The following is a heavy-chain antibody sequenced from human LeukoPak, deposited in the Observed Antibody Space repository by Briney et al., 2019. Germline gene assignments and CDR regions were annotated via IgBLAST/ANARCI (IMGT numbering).Heavy chain of an antibody. J-gene: IGHJ4*02. CDR2: ISGSGGST. D-gene: IGHD3-10*01. V-gene: IGHV3-23*01. CDR1: GFTFSSYG. CDR3: AKDQSYYYGSGSWRYFDY. Sequence: GGTLRLSCAASGFTFSSYGMSWVRQAPGEGLEWVSAISGSGGSTYYADSVKGRFTISRDNSKNTLYLQMNSLRAEDTAVYYCAKDQSYYYGSGSWRYFDYWGQGTLVTVSS.